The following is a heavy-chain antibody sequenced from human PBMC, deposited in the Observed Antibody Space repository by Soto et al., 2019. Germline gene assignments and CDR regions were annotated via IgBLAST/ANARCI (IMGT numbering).Heavy chain of an antibody. D-gene: IGHD4-4*01. CDR2: INHSGST. J-gene: IGHJ5*02. V-gene: IGHV4-34*01. CDR3: AIANSRRDNWFYP. Sequence: PSETLSLTCAVYGGSFSGYYWSWIRQPAGKGLEWIGEINHSGSTNYNPSLKSRVTISVDTSKNQFSLKLSSVTAADTAVYYCAIANSRRDNWFYPWGQGTLVTVSS. CDR1: GGSFSGYY.